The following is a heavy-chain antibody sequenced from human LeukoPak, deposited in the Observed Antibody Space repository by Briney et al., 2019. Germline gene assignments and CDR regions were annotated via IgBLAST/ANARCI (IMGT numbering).Heavy chain of an antibody. CDR3: AKGSENSHPYYFDY. CDR1: GFTFSSYA. D-gene: IGHD2-15*01. Sequence: GGSLRLSCAASGFTFSSYAMTWVRQAPGEGLEWVSAITDTGGDTYYADSMKGRFTISRDNSKNTLFLQMNSLRAEDTAVYYCAKGSENSHPYYFDYWGQGTLVTVSS. V-gene: IGHV3-23*01. CDR2: ITDTGGDT. J-gene: IGHJ4*02.